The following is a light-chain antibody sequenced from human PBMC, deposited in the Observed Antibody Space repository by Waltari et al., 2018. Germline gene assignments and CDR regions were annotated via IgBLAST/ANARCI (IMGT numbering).Light chain of an antibody. J-gene: IGKJ1*01. V-gene: IGKV3-20*01. CDR3: HQYGSPPGT. Sequence: EIVLTPSPGTLSLSPGERATLSCRASQSIAGLYFAWYQQKPGRAPRLLIYAASTRATGIPDRFSGSGSGTDFTLTINRLEPEDFAVFYCHQYGSPPGTFGQGTKVEIK. CDR1: QSIAGLY. CDR2: AAS.